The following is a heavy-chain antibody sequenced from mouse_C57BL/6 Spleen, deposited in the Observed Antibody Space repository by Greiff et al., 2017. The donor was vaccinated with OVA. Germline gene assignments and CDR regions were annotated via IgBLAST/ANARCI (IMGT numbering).Heavy chain of an antibody. CDR1: GYAFSSYW. CDR3: ARSLYDGAWFAY. V-gene: IGHV1-80*01. D-gene: IGHD2-12*01. CDR2: IYPGDGDT. J-gene: IGHJ3*01. Sequence: QVQLQQSGAELVKPGASVKISCKASGYAFSSYWMNWVKQRPGKGLEWIGQIYPGDGDTNYNGKFKGKATLTADKSSSTAYMQLSSLTSEDSAVYFCARSLYDGAWFAYWGQGTLVTVSA.